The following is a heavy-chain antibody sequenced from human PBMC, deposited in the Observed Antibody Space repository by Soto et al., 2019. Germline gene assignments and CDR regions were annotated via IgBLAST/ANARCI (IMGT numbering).Heavy chain of an antibody. J-gene: IGHJ2*01. CDR2: IYSSGRT. CDR1: CGPTSGKY. Sequence: QVHPQELGPGVVKASETPSLTCSLSCGPTSGKYWGWVRQSAGKGLEWIGRIYSSGRTHYNPSLGSRVSMSVAQNSFSLRLTSVTAADTAIYYCARDFDVNTALDYWYFDLWGRGTQVSVSS. V-gene: IGHV4-4*07. CDR3: ARDFDVNTALDYWYFDL. D-gene: IGHD3-9*01.